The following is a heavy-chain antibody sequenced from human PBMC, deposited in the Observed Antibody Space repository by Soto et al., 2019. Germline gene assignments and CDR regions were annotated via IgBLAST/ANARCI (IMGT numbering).Heavy chain of an antibody. CDR3: AGDTAYDYYYYYGMDV. D-gene: IGHD5-18*01. J-gene: IGHJ6*02. Sequence: SETLSLTCAVYGGSFSSYYWSWIRQPPGKGLEWIGEINHSGSTNYNPSLKSRVTISVDTSKNQFSLKLSSVTAADTAVYYCAGDTAYDYYYYYGMDVWGQGTKVTV. V-gene: IGHV4-34*01. CDR2: INHSGST. CDR1: GGSFSSYY.